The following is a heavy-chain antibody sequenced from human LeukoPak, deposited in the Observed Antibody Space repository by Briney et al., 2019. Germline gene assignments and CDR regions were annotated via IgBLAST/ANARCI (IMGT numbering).Heavy chain of an antibody. J-gene: IGHJ4*02. CDR3: VRTYDRSGHYYPDY. D-gene: IGHD3-22*01. CDR2: IIPIFGTA. V-gene: IGHV1-69*13. CDR1: GGTFSSYA. Sequence: GASVTVSCKASGGTFSSYAISWVRQAPGQGLEWMGGIIPIFGTANYAQKFQGRVTITADESTSTAYMELSSLRSEDTAVYYCVRTYDRSGHYYPDYWGQGTLVTVSS.